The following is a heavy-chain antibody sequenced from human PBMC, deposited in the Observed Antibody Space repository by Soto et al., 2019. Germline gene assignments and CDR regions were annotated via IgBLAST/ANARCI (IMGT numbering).Heavy chain of an antibody. CDR2: INPNGGST. CDR1: GYLFINYY. CDR3: ARDVAAADY. Sequence: QVHLVQSGAEVQKPGASVKVSCKASGYLFINYYIHWVRQAPGQGLEWIGIINPNGGSTNYAQKFRGRFTMARDKSKSTVYMDLSSLRSDDTAVYYCARDVAAADYWGQGTLVTVSS. D-gene: IGHD6-13*01. J-gene: IGHJ4*02. V-gene: IGHV1-46*01.